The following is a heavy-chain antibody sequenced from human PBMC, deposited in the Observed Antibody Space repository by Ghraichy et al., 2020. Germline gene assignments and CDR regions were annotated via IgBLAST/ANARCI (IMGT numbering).Heavy chain of an antibody. V-gene: IGHV3-30*18. CDR2: IFYDGSNK. J-gene: IGHJ4*02. D-gene: IGHD6-13*01. CDR3: GKVKLVLAD. Sequence: GESLNISCAASGFAFSSYTMHWVRQAPGKGLEWVAPIFYDGSNKYYADSVKGRFTISRDNSKNTLYLQMNSLTLEDTAVYYCGKVKLVLADWGQGTLVTVSS. CDR1: GFAFSSYT.